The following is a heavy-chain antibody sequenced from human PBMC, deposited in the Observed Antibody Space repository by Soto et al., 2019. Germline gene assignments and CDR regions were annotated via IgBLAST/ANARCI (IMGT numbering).Heavy chain of an antibody. CDR2: ISSSSSYT. CDR1: GFTFSDYY. D-gene: IGHD2-15*01. J-gene: IGHJ6*02. CDR3: ARARPPLLSRYYYYGMDV. Sequence: PGGSLRLSCAASGFTFSDYYMSWIRQAPGKGLEWVSYISSSSSYTNYADSVKGRFTISRDNAKNSLYLQMNSLRAEDTAVYYCARARPPLLSRYYYYGMDVWGQGTTVTVYS. V-gene: IGHV3-11*06.